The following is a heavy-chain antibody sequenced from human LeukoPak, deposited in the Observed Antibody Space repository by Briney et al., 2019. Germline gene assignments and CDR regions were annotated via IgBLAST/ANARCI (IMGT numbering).Heavy chain of an antibody. V-gene: IGHV1-69*05. CDR1: GGTFSSYA. CDR2: IIPIFGTA. CDR3: ARDRAAAGTSGAFDI. Sequence: GASVKVSCKASGGTFSSYAISWVRQAPGQGLEWMGWIIPIFGTANYAQKFQGRVTITTDESTSTAYMELSSLRSEDTAVYYCARDRAAAGTSGAFDIWGQGTMVTVSS. J-gene: IGHJ3*02. D-gene: IGHD6-13*01.